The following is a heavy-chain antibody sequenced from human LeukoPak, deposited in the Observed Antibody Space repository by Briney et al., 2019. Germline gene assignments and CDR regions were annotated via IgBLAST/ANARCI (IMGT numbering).Heavy chain of an antibody. D-gene: IGHD5-24*01. CDR1: GFTFSSYA. Sequence: GGSLRLSCAASGFTFSSYAMSWVRQAPGKGLEWVSAISGSGGSTYYADSVKGRLTISRDNSKNTLYLQMNSLRAEDTAVCYCAKNQMALRAFDIWGQGTMVTVSS. V-gene: IGHV3-23*01. J-gene: IGHJ3*02. CDR3: AKNQMALRAFDI. CDR2: ISGSGGST.